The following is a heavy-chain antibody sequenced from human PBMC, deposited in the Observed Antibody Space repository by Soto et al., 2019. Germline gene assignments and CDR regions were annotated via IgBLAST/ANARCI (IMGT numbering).Heavy chain of an antibody. CDR3: AIFTGGLGVVISTLRSDYGMHX. Sequence: GGSLRLSCAASGFTFSSCAMHWVRQAPGKGLEWVSLISYDGSNKYYAYSVKGRFTISRDNSKNTLYLQMNRLRDEDTAVYYCAIFTGGLGVVISTLRSDYGMHXWGQVTTVTVS. CDR2: ISYDGSNK. D-gene: IGHD3-3*01. CDR1: GFTFSSCA. V-gene: IGHV3-30-3*01. J-gene: IGHJ6*02.